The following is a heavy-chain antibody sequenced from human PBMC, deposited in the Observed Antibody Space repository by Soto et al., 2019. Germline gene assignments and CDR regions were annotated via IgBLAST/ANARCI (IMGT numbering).Heavy chain of an antibody. Sequence: QVQLVQSGAEVRKPGASVKVSCKASGYTFTTYGISWVRQAPGQGLEWMGWISGYNGQTKYAQKFQGRVTMTTDTSTSTVYMDLRSLRSHDTAVYYWAREGEMCYYYYGLDVWGQGTTVTVSS. D-gene: IGHD3-16*01. CDR1: GYTFTTYG. CDR3: AREGEMCYYYYGLDV. CDR2: ISGYNGQT. V-gene: IGHV1-18*01. J-gene: IGHJ6*02.